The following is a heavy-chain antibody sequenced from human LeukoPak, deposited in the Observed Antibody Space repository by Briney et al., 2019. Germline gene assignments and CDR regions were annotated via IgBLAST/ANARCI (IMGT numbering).Heavy chain of an antibody. J-gene: IGHJ4*02. CDR1: GYTFTGYY. CDR2: INPNSGGT. CDR3: ARRPGDCSGGSCHFDY. Sequence: ASVKVSCKASGYTFTGYYMHWGRQAPGQGLEWMGRINPNSGGTNYAQKFQGRVTMTRDTSISTAYMELSRLRSDDTAVYYCARRPGDCSGGSCHFDYWGQGTLVTVSS. V-gene: IGHV1-2*06. D-gene: IGHD2-15*01.